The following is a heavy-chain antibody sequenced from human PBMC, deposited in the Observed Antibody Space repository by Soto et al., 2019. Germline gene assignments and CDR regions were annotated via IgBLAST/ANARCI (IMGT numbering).Heavy chain of an antibody. J-gene: IGHJ6*02. CDR2: ISYDGATQ. V-gene: IGHV3-30*03. Sequence: QVQLVESGGGVVQPGASLRLSCEVSGLTFNTSGMHWVRQAPGKGLEWLAVISYDGATQYYGDTVEGRFTISRDNSKNTLFLHMGRLRAEDTAMYYCATKARVTNYLYYGMDVWGLGTTVTVSS. CDR1: GLTFNTSG. CDR3: ATKARVTNYLYYGMDV. D-gene: IGHD2-21*02.